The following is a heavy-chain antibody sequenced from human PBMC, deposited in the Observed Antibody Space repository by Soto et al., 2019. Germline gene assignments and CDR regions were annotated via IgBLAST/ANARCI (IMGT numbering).Heavy chain of an antibody. J-gene: IGHJ4*02. D-gene: IGHD3-9*01. CDR1: GFRVHGYS. CDR2: IGTSSSYI. V-gene: IGHV3-21*01. Sequence: LSCAPSGFRVHGYSVNWLRQAPGKGLEWVSSIGTSSSYIYYADSVKGRFTISRDNAKNSLYLQMNSLRVEDMAVYYCARAPLRYFDWLLSPFDYWGQGTLVTVSS. CDR3: ARAPLRYFDWLLSPFDY.